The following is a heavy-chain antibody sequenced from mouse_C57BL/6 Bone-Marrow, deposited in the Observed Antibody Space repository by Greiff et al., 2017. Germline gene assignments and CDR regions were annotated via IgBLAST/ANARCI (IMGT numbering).Heavy chain of an antibody. V-gene: IGHV1-76*01. Sequence: VQLQQSGAELVRPGASVKLSCKASGYTFTDYYINWVKQRPGQGLEWIARIYPGSGNTYYNEKFKGKATLTAEKSSSTAYMQLSSLTSEDSAVYFCARRGYRAWFAYWGQGTLVTVSA. CDR1: GYTFTDYY. CDR3: ARRGYRAWFAY. D-gene: IGHD2-14*01. CDR2: IYPGSGNT. J-gene: IGHJ3*01.